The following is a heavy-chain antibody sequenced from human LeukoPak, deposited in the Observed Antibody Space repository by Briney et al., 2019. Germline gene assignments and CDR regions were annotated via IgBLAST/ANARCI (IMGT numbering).Heavy chain of an antibody. CDR1: GGSISSYY. D-gene: IGHD3-10*01. J-gene: IGHJ4*02. CDR2: IYYSGST. Sequence: PSETLSLTCTVSGGSISSYYWSWIRQPPGKGLEWIGYIYYSGSTNYNPSLKSRVTISVDTSKNQFSLKLSSVTAADTAVYYCARGDFYYGSESYYPFDYWGQGTLVTVSS. V-gene: IGHV4-59*01. CDR3: ARGDFYYGSESYYPFDY.